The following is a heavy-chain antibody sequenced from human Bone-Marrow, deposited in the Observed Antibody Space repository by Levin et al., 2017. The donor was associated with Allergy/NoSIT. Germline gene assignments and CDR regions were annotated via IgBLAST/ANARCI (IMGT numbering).Heavy chain of an antibody. J-gene: IGHJ6*03. CDR3: ARSNPLRYFDWDYYYYYMDV. D-gene: IGHD3-9*01. V-gene: IGHV4-31*03. Sequence: SETLSLTCTVSGGSISSGGYYWSWIRQHPGKGLEWIGYIYYSGSTYYNPSLKSRVTISVDTSKNQFSLKLSSVTAADTAVYYCARSNPLRYFDWDYYYYYMDVWGKGTTVTVSS. CDR1: GGSISSGGYY. CDR2: IYYSGST.